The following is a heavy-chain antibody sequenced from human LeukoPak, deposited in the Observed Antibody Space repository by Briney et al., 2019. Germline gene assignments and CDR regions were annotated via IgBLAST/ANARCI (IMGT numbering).Heavy chain of an antibody. Sequence: GGSRRLSCVASGFTLNTNWITWVRQAPGKGLGWVANIKPDESEKHYVDSVKGRFTISRDNATSSLYLQMNSLRVEDTAVYYCVRGRLERPLLWGQGTQVTVSS. CDR2: IKPDESEK. J-gene: IGHJ4*02. V-gene: IGHV3-7*05. D-gene: IGHD1-1*01. CDR3: VRGRLERPLL. CDR1: GFTLNTNW.